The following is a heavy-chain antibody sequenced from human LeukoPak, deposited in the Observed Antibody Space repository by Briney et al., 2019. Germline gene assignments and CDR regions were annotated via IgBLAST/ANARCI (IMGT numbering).Heavy chain of an antibody. CDR2: IDGSGGTT. CDR1: GFTFTRNA. CDR3: AKAHCSSTSCSRADS. D-gene: IGHD2-2*01. J-gene: IGHJ4*02. V-gene: IGHV3-23*01. Sequence: GGSLRLSCAASGFTFTRNAMAWVRQAPGKGLEWVSAIDGSGGTTFYADSVKGRVTISRVQSTNTVYLQMNSLRADDTAVYYCAKAHCSSTSCSRADSWGQGTLVTVPS.